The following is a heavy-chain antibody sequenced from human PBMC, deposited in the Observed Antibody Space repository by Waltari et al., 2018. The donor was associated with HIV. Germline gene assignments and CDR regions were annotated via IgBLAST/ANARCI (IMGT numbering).Heavy chain of an antibody. CDR3: TTFEMGTTRNF. Sequence: VQLVESGGALVTPGESLKISCAVSGITFKNAWHSWVRQAPGKGLQWLGHIRSKTDGGATDYAAPLSGRFAISTDDFNNTMFLEMKTLKVDDTAVYYCTTFEMGTTRNFWGQGTLVTVSS. CDR1: GITFKNAW. V-gene: IGHV3-15*02. D-gene: IGHD1-26*01. CDR2: IRSKTDGGAT. J-gene: IGHJ4*02.